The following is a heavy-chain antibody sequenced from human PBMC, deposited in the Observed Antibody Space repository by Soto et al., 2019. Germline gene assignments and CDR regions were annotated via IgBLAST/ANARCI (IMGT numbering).Heavy chain of an antibody. CDR1: GFIFNDYD. J-gene: IGHJ6*02. V-gene: IGHV3-23*01. CDR3: VRHAKLTSVSANVGYYYGLDI. D-gene: IGHD3-9*01. CDR2: IGGSGAGT. Sequence: PGGSLRLSCVASGFIFNDYDMSWVRQAPGKGLQWVSAIGGSGAGTYYADSVQGRFTISRDNSRSTLYLQISSLRAEDTALYLCVRHAKLTSVSANVGYYYGLDIWGQGTTVTVSS.